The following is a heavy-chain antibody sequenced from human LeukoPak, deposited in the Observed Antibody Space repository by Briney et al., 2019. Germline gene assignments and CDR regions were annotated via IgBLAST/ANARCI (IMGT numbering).Heavy chain of an antibody. D-gene: IGHD3/OR15-3a*01. CDR3: ARALYDFYFDY. Sequence: PSETLSLTCTVSGGSISSYYWSWIRQPPGEGLEWIGYIYYSGSTNYNPSLKSRVTISVDTSKNQFSLKLSSVTAADTAVYYCARALYDFYFDYWGQGTLVTVSS. CDR2: IYYSGST. V-gene: IGHV4-59*01. CDR1: GGSISSYY. J-gene: IGHJ4*02.